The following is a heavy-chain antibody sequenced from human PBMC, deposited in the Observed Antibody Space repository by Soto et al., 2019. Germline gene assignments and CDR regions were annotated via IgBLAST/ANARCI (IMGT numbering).Heavy chain of an antibody. CDR3: ARDLATWGLDAFDI. J-gene: IGHJ3*02. D-gene: IGHD2-15*01. Sequence: SETLSLTCTVSGASINSYYWSWIRQPPGRGLEWIGYIYNSGNTNYNPSLKSRVTISVDTSKNQFSLTLNSVTAEDTAVYYCARDLATWGLDAFDIWGQGTLVTVS. CDR2: IYNSGNT. CDR1: GASINSYY. V-gene: IGHV4-59*01.